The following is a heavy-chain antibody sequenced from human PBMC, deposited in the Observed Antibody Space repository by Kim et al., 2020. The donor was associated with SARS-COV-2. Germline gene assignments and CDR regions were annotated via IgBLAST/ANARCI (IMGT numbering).Heavy chain of an antibody. Sequence: SETLSLTCAVYGGSFSGYYWSWIRQPPGKGLEWIGEINHSGSTNYNPSLKSRVTISVDTSKNQFSLKLSSVTAADTAVYYCAREISPSPWYYYYGMDVWGQGTTVTVSS. J-gene: IGHJ6*02. V-gene: IGHV4-34*01. CDR3: AREISPSPWYYYYGMDV. CDR2: INHSGST. CDR1: GGSFSGYY.